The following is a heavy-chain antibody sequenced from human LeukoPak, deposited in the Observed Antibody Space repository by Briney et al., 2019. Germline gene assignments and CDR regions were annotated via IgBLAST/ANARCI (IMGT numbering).Heavy chain of an antibody. J-gene: IGHJ4*02. V-gene: IGHV1-18*01. CDR3: ARXXXXASDY. CDR1: GYTFTSYG. Sequence: ASVRVSCKASGYTFTSYGISWVRQAPGQGLEWKGWISPYNGNXXXXXKLXGRVTMTTDTSTSTAYMELRSLRSDDTAVYYCARXXXXASDYWGQGTLVTVS. CDR2: ISPYNGNX.